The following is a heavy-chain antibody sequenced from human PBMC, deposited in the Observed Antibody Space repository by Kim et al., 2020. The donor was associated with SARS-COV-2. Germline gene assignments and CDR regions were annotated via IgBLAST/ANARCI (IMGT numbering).Heavy chain of an antibody. CDR3: AKRNNIPRAPFGP. J-gene: IGHJ5*02. CDR2: ISYNGGVT. D-gene: IGHD1-1*01. V-gene: IGHV3-23*01. Sequence: GGSLRLSCAASGFSFSSSAMNWVRQAPGKGLEWVSVISYNGGVTDYADSVKGRFTISRDNSKNTLYLQMNSLRAEDTAVYYCAKRNNIPRAPFGPWGQGTLVTVSS. CDR1: GFSFSSSA.